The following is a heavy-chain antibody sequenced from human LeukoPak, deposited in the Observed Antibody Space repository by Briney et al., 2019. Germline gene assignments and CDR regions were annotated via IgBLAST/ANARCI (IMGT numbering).Heavy chain of an antibody. D-gene: IGHD3-9*01. CDR2: IYYSGST. CDR3: ARAPPAELRYFDWLSQSETDAFDI. Sequence: SETLSLTCTVSGGSISSYYWIWIRQPPGKGLEWIGYIYYSGSTNYNPSLKSRVTISVDTSKNQFSLKLSSVTAADTAVYYCARAPPAELRYFDWLSQSETDAFDIWGQGTMVTVSS. J-gene: IGHJ3*02. V-gene: IGHV4-59*01. CDR1: GGSISSYY.